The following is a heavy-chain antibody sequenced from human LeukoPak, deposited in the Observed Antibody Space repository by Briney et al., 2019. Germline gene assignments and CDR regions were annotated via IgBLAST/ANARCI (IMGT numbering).Heavy chain of an antibody. Sequence: ASVKVSCKASGYTFTNYGVSWVRQAPGQGLEWTGWISAYNGNTNYAQKLQGRVTMTTDTSTSTAYMELRSLRSDDTAVYYCARDPEQWQVMNWFDPWGQGTLVIVSS. CDR3: ARDPEQWQVMNWFDP. CDR1: GYTFTNYG. V-gene: IGHV1-18*01. D-gene: IGHD6-19*01. J-gene: IGHJ5*02. CDR2: ISAYNGNT.